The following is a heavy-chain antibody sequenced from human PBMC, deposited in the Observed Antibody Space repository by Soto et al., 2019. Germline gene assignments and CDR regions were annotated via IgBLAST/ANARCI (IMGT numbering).Heavy chain of an antibody. CDR3: TTDVGRPTPHYGMDV. J-gene: IGHJ6*02. Sequence: KPGGSLRLSCAASGFTFSNAWMSWVRQAPGKGLEWVGRIKSKTDGGTTDYAAPVKGRFTISRDDSKNTLYLQMNSLKTEDTAVYYCTTDVGRPTPHYGMDVWGQGTTVTVSS. V-gene: IGHV3-15*01. D-gene: IGHD2-15*01. CDR1: GFTFSNAW. CDR2: IKSKTDGGTT.